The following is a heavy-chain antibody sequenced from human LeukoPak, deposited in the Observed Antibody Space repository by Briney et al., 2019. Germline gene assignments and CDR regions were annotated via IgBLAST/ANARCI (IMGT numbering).Heavy chain of an antibody. CDR3: ARRMLEARESSATNWFDT. CDR1: GGSLSSYS. CDR2: IYTSGST. V-gene: IGHV4-4*07. J-gene: IGHJ5*02. D-gene: IGHD5-12*01. Sequence: SETLSLTCTVSGGSLSSYSWSWIRQPPGKGLEWIGRIYTSGSTKYNPSLQSRITISADTSKNQFSLEVTSVTAADTAVYYCARRMLEARESSATNWFDTWGQGNLVTVSS.